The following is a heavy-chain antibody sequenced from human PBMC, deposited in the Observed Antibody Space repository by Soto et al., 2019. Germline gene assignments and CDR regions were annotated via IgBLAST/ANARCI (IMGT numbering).Heavy chain of an antibody. CDR1: GFTFTSSA. CDR2: IVVGSGNT. Sequence: ASVKVSCKASGFTFTSSAVQWVRQARGQRLEWIGWIVVGSGNTNYAQKFQERVTITRDMSTSTAYMELSSLRSEDTAVYYCAAGEYDSPANDFWSGYYYYFDYWGQGTLVTVSS. V-gene: IGHV1-58*01. J-gene: IGHJ4*02. D-gene: IGHD3-3*01. CDR3: AAGEYDSPANDFWSGYYYYFDY.